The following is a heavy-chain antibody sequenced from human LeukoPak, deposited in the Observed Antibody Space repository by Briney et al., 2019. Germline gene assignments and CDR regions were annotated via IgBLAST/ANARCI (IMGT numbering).Heavy chain of an antibody. V-gene: IGHV4-59*01. J-gene: IGHJ3*02. CDR3: ARQVGATENDAFDI. CDR1: GGSISSYY. CDR2: IYYSGST. Sequence: SETLSLTCTVSGGSISSYYWSWIRQPPGKGLEWIGYIYYSGSTNYNTSLKSRVTISVDTSKNQFSLKLSSVTAADTAVYYCARQVGATENDAFDIWGQGTMVTVSS. D-gene: IGHD1-26*01.